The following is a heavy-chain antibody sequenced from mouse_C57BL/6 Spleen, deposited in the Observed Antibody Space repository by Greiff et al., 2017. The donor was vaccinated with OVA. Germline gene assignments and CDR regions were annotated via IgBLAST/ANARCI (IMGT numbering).Heavy chain of an antibody. V-gene: IGHV1-78*01. J-gene: IGHJ1*03. CDR1: GYTFTDHT. CDR3: ARGSFLRVDYWYFDV. D-gene: IGHD1-1*01. CDR2: IYPRDGST. Sequence: QVQLQQSDAELVKPGASVKISCKVSGYTFTDHTIHWMKQRPEQGLEWIGYIYPRDGSTKYNEKIKGKATLTADKSSSTAYMQLNSLTSEDSAVYFCARGSFLRVDYWYFDVWGTGTTVTVSS.